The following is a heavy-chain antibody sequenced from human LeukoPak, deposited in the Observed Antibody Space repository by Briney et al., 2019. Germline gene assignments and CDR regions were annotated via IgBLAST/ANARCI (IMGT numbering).Heavy chain of an antibody. Sequence: SDTLSLTCAVSGYSITSSSWWGWIRQPPGKGLEWIGYIYHSGTTYYNPSLQSRVTMSVDTSKNQFSLKLSSVTAVDTAVYYCARTGSPYSGSYLNWFDPWGQGTLVTVSS. J-gene: IGHJ5*02. CDR1: GYSITSSSW. D-gene: IGHD1-26*01. CDR3: ARTGSPYSGSYLNWFDP. V-gene: IGHV4-28*01. CDR2: IYHSGTT.